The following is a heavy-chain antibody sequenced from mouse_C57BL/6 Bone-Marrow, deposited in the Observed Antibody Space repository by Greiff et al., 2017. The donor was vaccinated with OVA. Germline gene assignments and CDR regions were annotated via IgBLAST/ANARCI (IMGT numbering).Heavy chain of an antibody. CDR3: DSEGYYGSSYGAMDY. Sequence: QVQLKESGPGLVAPSQSLSITCTVSGFSLTSYGVDWVRQSPGKGLEWLGVIWGVGSTNYNSALKSRLSISMDNSKSQVLLKMNRLQADDTARYNCDSEGYYGSSYGAMDYWGQGTSVTVSS. CDR1: GFSLTSYG. D-gene: IGHD1-1*01. CDR2: IWGVGST. J-gene: IGHJ4*01. V-gene: IGHV2-6*01.